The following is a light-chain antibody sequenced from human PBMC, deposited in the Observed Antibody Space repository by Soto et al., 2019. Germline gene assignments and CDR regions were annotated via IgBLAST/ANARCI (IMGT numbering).Light chain of an antibody. CDR2: EVN. CDR1: SSDVGSYNR. V-gene: IGLV2-23*02. J-gene: IGLJ3*02. Sequence: SALTQPASVSGSPGQSITISCTGTSSDVGSYNRVSWYQQLPGKAPTLMIYEVNKRPSGVSNRFSGSKSGNTASLTISGLQAEDEADYYCCSSVGGPIWVFGGGTKVTVL. CDR3: CSSVGGPIWV.